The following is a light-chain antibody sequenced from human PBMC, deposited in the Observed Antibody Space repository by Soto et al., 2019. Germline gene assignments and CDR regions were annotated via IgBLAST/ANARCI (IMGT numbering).Light chain of an antibody. Sequence: EIVLTQSPATLSLSPGERATLYSRASQSVSSYLAWYQQKPGQAPRLLIYDASNRATGIPARFSGSGSGTDFTLTISSLEPEDFAVYYCQQRSNWLTFGGGTKVDIK. J-gene: IGKJ4*01. CDR3: QQRSNWLT. CDR1: QSVSSY. V-gene: IGKV3-11*01. CDR2: DAS.